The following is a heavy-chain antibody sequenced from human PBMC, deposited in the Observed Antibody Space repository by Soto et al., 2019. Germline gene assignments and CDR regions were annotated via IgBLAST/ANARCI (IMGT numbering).Heavy chain of an antibody. Sequence: QVQLVQSGAEVKKPGSSVKVSCKASGGTFSTDSISWVRQAPGQGLEGMGGIIPMFGTANNAQKFQGRVTITADESRSTAYMELSSLRSEDTAVYFCAREIDGYYGMDVWGQGTTVTVAS. CDR3: AREIDGYYGMDV. CDR2: IIPMFGTA. CDR1: GGTFSTDS. V-gene: IGHV1-69*12. J-gene: IGHJ6*02.